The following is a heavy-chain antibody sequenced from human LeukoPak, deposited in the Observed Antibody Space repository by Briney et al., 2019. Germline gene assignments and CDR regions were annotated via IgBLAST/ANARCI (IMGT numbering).Heavy chain of an antibody. Sequence: SETLSLTCTVSGASISNYYWTWIRQPPGKGLEWITHISSSGTPYYNPSLKSRVTISVDTSKNQFSLKLSSVTAAGTALYFCARLFGVVTPRYYYMDVWGKGTTVTVSS. CDR3: ARLFGVVTPRYYYMDV. CDR1: GASISNYY. V-gene: IGHV4-59*01. J-gene: IGHJ6*03. D-gene: IGHD3-3*01. CDR2: ISSSGTP.